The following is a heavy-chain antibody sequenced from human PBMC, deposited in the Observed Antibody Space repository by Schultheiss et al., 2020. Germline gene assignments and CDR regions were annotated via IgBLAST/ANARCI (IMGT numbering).Heavy chain of an antibody. J-gene: IGHJ4*02. CDR3: AKGTSGARPHYFDS. CDR1: GFTFTSSA. Sequence: SVKVSCKASGFTFTSSAVQWVRQARGQRLEWIGWIVVGSGNTNYAQKFQERVTITRDMSTSTAYMELSSLRSEDTAVYHCAKGTSGARPHYFDSWGQGTQVTVSS. V-gene: IGHV1-58*01. CDR2: IVVGSGNT. D-gene: IGHD1-26*01.